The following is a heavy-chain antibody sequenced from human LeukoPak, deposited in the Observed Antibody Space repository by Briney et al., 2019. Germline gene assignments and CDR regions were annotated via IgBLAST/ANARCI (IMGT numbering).Heavy chain of an antibody. D-gene: IGHD3-22*01. CDR2: ISGSSGII. J-gene: IGHJ4*02. CDR1: GFTFSDYR. V-gene: IGHV3-48*01. CDR3: ASGSTSYGSSDQVPFDY. Sequence: PGGSLRLSCAASGFTFSDYRMNWVRQAPGKGLEWVSYISGSSGIIDYADSVRGRFTISRDNAKHSLYLQMNSLRAEDTAVYYCASGSTSYGSSDQVPFDYWGQGTLVTVSS.